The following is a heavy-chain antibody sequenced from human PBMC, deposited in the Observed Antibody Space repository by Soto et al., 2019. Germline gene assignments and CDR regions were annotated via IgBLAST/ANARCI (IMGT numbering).Heavy chain of an antibody. V-gene: IGHV3-72*01. J-gene: IGHJ6*02. CDR1: GLIFSDYH. D-gene: IGHD6-19*01. Sequence: EVQLVESGGGLVQPGGSLRLSCAASGLIFSDYHMDWVRQAKGKGLEWVGRIRRKANSYTTEYAASVKGRFTISRDDSKNSLYLQMNSRKSEDTAVYYCAMLGGWSGGSSGMDVWGQGTTVTVSS. CDR3: AMLGGWSGGSSGMDV. CDR2: IRRKANSYTT.